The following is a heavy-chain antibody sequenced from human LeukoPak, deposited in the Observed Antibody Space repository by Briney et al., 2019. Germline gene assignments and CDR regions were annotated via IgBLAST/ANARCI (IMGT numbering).Heavy chain of an antibody. D-gene: IGHD3-10*01. V-gene: IGHV3-30-3*01. CDR3: AREVSVVRGVN. CDR2: MSSDGTNT. Sequence: GGSLRLSCAASGFSFSSYAMHWVRQAPGKGLEWVAVMSSDGTNTYYAASVKGRFTISRDISNNTLYLQMNSLRAEDTAVYYCAREVSVVRGVNWGQGTLVTVSS. CDR1: GFSFSSYA. J-gene: IGHJ4*02.